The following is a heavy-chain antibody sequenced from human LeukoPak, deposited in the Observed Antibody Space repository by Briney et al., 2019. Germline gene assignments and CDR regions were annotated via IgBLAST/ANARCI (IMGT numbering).Heavy chain of an antibody. CDR3: ARGRGSRSFDY. J-gene: IGHJ4*02. CDR2: MNPNSGNT. Sequence: ASVKVSCKASGYTFTNCDVNWVRQASGQGLEWMGWMNPNSGNTGYAQNFQGRVTMTRDTSIRTAYMELSSLGSEDTAVYYCARGRGSRSFDYWGQGTLVTVSS. V-gene: IGHV1-8*01. CDR1: GYTFTNCD.